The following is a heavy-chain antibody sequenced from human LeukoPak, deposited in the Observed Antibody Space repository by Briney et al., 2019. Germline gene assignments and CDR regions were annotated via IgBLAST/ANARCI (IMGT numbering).Heavy chain of an antibody. V-gene: IGHV3-30-3*01. Sequence: GGSLRLSCAASGFTFSSYAMHWVRQAPGKGLEWVAVISYDGSNKYYADSVKGRFTISRDNSKNTLYLQMNSLRAEDTAVYYCAGAKTVTTFWFDPWGQGTLVTVSS. CDR1: GFTFSSYA. CDR3: AGAKTVTTFWFDP. J-gene: IGHJ5*02. CDR2: ISYDGSNK. D-gene: IGHD4-11*01.